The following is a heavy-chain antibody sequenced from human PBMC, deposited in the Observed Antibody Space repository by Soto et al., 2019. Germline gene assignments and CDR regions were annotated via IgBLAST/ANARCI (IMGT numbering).Heavy chain of an antibody. V-gene: IGHV3-7*01. CDR1: GFTFSNYW. J-gene: IGHJ3*02. D-gene: IGHD2-21*02. CDR3: EVTAFPARDGFNI. CDR2: IKEDGSKK. Sequence: HPGGSLRLSCAASGFTFSNYWMTWVRQAPGKGLEWVANIKEDGSKKYYVDSVKGRFSIFRDNAKNSLYLQMNSLRAEDTAMYYCEVTAFPARDGFNIWGQGTMVTVSS.